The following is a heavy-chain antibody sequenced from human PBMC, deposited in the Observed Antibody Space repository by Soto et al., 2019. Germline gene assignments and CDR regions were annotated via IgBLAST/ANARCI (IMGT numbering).Heavy chain of an antibody. Sequence: QITLKESGPTLVKPTQTLTLTCTFSGFSLSTSGVGVGWIRQPPGKALEWLALIYWDDDKRYSPSLKSRLTISKETTKNQVLLTTTNTDPVDTATYYCAHKPSGFYLSVYFPHWGQGTLVTVSS. CDR1: GFSLSTSGVG. V-gene: IGHV2-5*02. CDR3: AHKPSGFYLSVYFPH. CDR2: IYWDDDK. J-gene: IGHJ1*01. D-gene: IGHD6-25*01.